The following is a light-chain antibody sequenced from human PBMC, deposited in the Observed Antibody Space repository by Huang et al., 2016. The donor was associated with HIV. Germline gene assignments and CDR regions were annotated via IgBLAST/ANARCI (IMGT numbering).Light chain of an antibody. Sequence: DIQMTQSPSSLSASVGDIVTITCQASQDISNYLNWYQQKPGKAPKLLIYEASNLETGVPSRFSGSGSGTDFTFTISSLQPEDIATYYCQQYDNLLTFGPGTKVDIK. J-gene: IGKJ3*01. CDR2: EAS. CDR1: QDISNY. V-gene: IGKV1-33*01. CDR3: QQYDNLLT.